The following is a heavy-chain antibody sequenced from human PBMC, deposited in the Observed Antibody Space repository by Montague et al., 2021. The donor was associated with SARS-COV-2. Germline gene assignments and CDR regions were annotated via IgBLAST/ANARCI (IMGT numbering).Heavy chain of an antibody. CDR2: IHHGGST. V-gene: IGHV4-34*01. CDR1: GGSLSTYS. Sequence: SETLSLTCTVYGGSLSTYSWNWVRQPPGKGLEWIGEIHHGGSTNYNPSLKSRVTISVDTSKNQFSLKLTSVAAADTAVYYCARLGDGVVPSPILGVGPYYSYYYMDDWGKGTPVTVSS. J-gene: IGHJ6*03. CDR3: ARLGDGVVPSPILGVGPYYSYYYMDD. D-gene: IGHD2-15*01.